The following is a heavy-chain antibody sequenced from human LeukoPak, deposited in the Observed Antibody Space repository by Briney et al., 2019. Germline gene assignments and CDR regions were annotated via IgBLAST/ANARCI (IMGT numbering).Heavy chain of an antibody. V-gene: IGHV3-23*01. CDR1: GFTFKLSA. Sequence: GGSRKLSCAASGFTFKLSAMTWVRQAPGKGLEWVSGISGSGGGTYYADSVKGRFTISRDNSKNTLYLQLNSLRAEDTAVYYCAKGRGSSETYYFDYWGQGTLVAVSS. J-gene: IGHJ4*02. CDR3: AKGRGSSETYYFDY. D-gene: IGHD6-6*01. CDR2: ISGSGGGT.